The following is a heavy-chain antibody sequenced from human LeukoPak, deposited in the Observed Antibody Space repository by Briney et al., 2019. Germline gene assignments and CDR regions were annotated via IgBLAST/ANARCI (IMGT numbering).Heavy chain of an antibody. V-gene: IGHV4-39*01. Sequence: SETLSLTCTVSGGSISSSSYYWGWIRQPPGKGLEWIGSIHYSGSTYYNPSLKSRVTISVDTSKNQFFLRLISVTAADTAVYCCARLFWSGYYSDYWGQGTLVTVSS. J-gene: IGHJ4*02. D-gene: IGHD3-3*01. CDR1: GGSISSSSYY. CDR3: ARLFWSGYYSDY. CDR2: IHYSGST.